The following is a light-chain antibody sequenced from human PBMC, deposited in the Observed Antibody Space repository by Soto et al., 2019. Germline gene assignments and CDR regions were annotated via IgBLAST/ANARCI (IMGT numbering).Light chain of an antibody. CDR1: SGDVGGYNY. CDR3: SSYAGSNNYV. V-gene: IGLV2-8*01. CDR2: EVS. Sequence: QSALTQPPSASGSPGQSVTISCTGTSGDVGGYNYVSWYQQRPGKAPKLMIFEVSERPSGVPDRFSASKSGNTASLTVSGLQAEDEADYYCSSYAGSNNYVFGTGTKSPS. J-gene: IGLJ1*01.